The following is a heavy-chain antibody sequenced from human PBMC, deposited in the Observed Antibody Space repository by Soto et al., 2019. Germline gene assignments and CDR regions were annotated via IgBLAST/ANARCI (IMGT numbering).Heavy chain of an antibody. Sequence: QLQLQESGPGLVKPSETLSLTCTVSGGSISSSSYYWGWIRQPPGKGLEWIGTIYYSGSTYYNPSLKRRVTIALDTSRNQFSLKLSSVTAADTAVYYCARLYGSTLFDYWGQGTLVTVSS. D-gene: IGHD4-17*01. V-gene: IGHV4-39*01. CDR1: GGSISSSSYY. CDR2: IYYSGST. CDR3: ARLYGSTLFDY. J-gene: IGHJ4*02.